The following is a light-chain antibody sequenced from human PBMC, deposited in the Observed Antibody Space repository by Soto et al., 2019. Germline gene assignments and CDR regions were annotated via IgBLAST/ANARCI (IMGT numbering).Light chain of an antibody. CDR1: QSVSSRY. J-gene: IGKJ1*01. Sequence: EIVLTQSPGTLSLSPGERAILSCRASQSVSSRYLAWYQQKPGQAPGLLICGASSRANGIPGRLTGSGSGKDFTITISRLKPQDLAVYYCQQNGSSPWTFGQGTKVEIK. V-gene: IGKV3-20*01. CDR3: QQNGSSPWT. CDR2: GAS.